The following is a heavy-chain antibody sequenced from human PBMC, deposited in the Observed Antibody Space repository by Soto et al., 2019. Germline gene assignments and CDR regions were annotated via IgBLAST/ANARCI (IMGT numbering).Heavy chain of an antibody. CDR1: GGSISSSSYY. V-gene: IGHV4-39*01. CDR3: ARHAGGGDGSLEY. D-gene: IGHD2-21*02. CDR2: IYYSGST. Sequence: QLQLQESGPGLVKPSETLSLTCTVSGGSISSSSYYWGWIRQPPGKGLEWIGSIYYSGSTYYNPSLKSRVTISVDTSKNQFSLKLSSVTAADTAVYYCARHAGGGDGSLEYWGQGTLVTVSS. J-gene: IGHJ4*02.